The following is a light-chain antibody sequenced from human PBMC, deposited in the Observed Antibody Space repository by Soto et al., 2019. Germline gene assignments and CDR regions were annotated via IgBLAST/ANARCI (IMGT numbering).Light chain of an antibody. CDR3: TSYLPSGALV. CDR2: EVR. J-gene: IGLJ6*01. Sequence: QSALTQPASVSGSPGQSITVSCTGTNTDVGGYNYVSWYQHRPGKAPRLMIYEVRNRLSGMSNGFSGSKSGNTASLTLSGLQSEDEADYYCTSYLPSGALVFGSGTKLTVL. V-gene: IGLV2-14*01. CDR1: NTDVGGYNY.